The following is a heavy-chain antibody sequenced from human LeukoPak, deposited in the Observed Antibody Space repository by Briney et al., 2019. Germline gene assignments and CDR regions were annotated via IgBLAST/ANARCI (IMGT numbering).Heavy chain of an antibody. Sequence: ASVKVSCKASGYTFTGYYMHWVRQAPGQGLEWMGWINPNSGGTNDAQKFQGWVTMTRDTSISTAYMELSRLRSDDTAVYYCAREGHDYYDSSGYPGRVDYWGQGTLVTVSS. CDR3: AREGHDYYDSSGYPGRVDY. D-gene: IGHD3-22*01. J-gene: IGHJ4*02. CDR2: INPNSGGT. CDR1: GYTFTGYY. V-gene: IGHV1-2*04.